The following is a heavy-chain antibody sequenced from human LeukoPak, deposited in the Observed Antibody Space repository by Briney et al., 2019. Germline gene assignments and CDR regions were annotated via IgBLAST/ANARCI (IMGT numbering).Heavy chain of an antibody. CDR2: IKQDGSEK. V-gene: IGHV3-7*01. D-gene: IGHD3-22*01. CDR3: ARDRTYDSSGLFDY. J-gene: IGHJ4*02. CDR1: GFTFSSYW. Sequence: PGGSLRLSCAASGFTFSSYWMSWVRQAPGKGLEWVANIKQDGSEKYYVDSVKGRSTISRDNAKNSLYLQMNSLRAEDTAVYYCARDRTYDSSGLFDYWGQGTLVTVSS.